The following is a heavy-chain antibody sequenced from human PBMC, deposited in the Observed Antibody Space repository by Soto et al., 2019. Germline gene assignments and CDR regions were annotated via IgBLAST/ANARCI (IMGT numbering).Heavy chain of an antibody. CDR3: AKDRVTMIVVALDY. CDR2: ISGSGGST. Sequence: GGSLRLSCAASGFTLSSYAMSWVRQAPGQGLEWVSGISGSGGSTYYADSVKGRFTISRDNSKNTLYLQMNSLRAEDTAVYYWAKDRVTMIVVALDYWGQGTLVTVSS. CDR1: GFTLSSYA. D-gene: IGHD3-22*01. V-gene: IGHV3-23*01. J-gene: IGHJ4*02.